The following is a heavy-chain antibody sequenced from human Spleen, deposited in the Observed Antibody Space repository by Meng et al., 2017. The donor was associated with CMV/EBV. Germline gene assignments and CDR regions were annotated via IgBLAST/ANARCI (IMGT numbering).Heavy chain of an antibody. D-gene: IGHD7-27*01. V-gene: IGHV3-21*04. CDR2: IDPSSNYI. CDR3: ARDASTNSGSYNWFDP. Sequence: GGSLRLSCAASGFTLSAYSMNWVRQAPGKGLEWVSFIDPSSNYIYYEDSAMGRFTISRDNARNSLSLQMDSLRAEDTAFYYCARDASTNSGSYNWFDPWGQGTLVTVSS. J-gene: IGHJ5*02. CDR1: GFTLSAYS.